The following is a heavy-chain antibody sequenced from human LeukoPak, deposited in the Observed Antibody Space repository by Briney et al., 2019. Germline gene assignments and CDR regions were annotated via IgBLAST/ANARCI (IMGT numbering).Heavy chain of an antibody. Sequence: PGGSLRLSCAASGFTFSSYEMNWVRQAPGKGLEWVSYISSSGSNIYYADSVKGRFTISRDNAKNSLYLQMNSLRAEDTAVYYCARVTGGWIQLWCDYWGQGTLVTVSS. CDR3: ARVTGGWIQLWCDY. CDR1: GFTFSSYE. V-gene: IGHV3-48*03. J-gene: IGHJ4*02. D-gene: IGHD5-18*01. CDR2: ISSSGSNI.